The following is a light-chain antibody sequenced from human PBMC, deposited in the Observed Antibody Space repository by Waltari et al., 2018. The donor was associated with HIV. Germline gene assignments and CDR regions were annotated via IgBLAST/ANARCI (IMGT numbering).Light chain of an antibody. CDR2: DVS. CDR3: CSYAGSSTYV. CDR1: SSDVGDYNS. J-gene: IGLJ1*01. Sequence: QSALTQPASVSGSPGQSITFSCIGTSSDVGDYNSVSWYQQLPGKAPRLMIYDVSKRPSGVSNRFSCSKSGNTASLTISGLQADDEADYYCCSYAGSSTYVFGTGTKVTVL. V-gene: IGLV2-23*02.